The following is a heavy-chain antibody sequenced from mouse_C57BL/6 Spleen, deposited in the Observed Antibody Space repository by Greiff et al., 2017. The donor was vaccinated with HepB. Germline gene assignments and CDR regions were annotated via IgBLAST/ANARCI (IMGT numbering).Heavy chain of an antibody. V-gene: IGHV1-82*01. CDR1: GYAFSSSW. D-gene: IGHD1-1*01. CDR2: IYPGDGDT. J-gene: IGHJ4*01. Sequence: QVQLQQSGPELVKPGASVKISCKASGYAFSSSWMNWVKQRPGKGLEWIGRIYPGDGDTNYNGKFKGKATLTADKSSSTAYMQLSSLTSEDSAVYFCARFNPGVADAMDYWGQGTSVTVSS. CDR3: ARFNPGVADAMDY.